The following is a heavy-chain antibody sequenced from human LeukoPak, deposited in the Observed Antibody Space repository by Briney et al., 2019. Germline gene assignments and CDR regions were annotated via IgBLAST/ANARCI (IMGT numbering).Heavy chain of an antibody. D-gene: IGHD5-12*01. CDR2: IYYSGST. Sequence: SETLSLTCTVSGGSISSYYWSWIRQPPGKGLEWIGYIYYSGSTNYNPSLKSRVTISVDTSKNQFSLKLSSMTAADTAVCYCARHKVATILTFDYWGQGTLVTVSS. CDR1: GGSISSYY. CDR3: ARHKVATILTFDY. V-gene: IGHV4-59*08. J-gene: IGHJ4*02.